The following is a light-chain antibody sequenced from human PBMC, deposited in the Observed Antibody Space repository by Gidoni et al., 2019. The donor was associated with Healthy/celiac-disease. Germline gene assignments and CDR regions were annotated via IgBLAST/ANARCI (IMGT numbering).Light chain of an antibody. CDR3: QVWDSSSDQGV. V-gene: IGLV3-21*02. CDR2: DDS. J-gene: IGLJ1*01. Sequence: SYLLTQPPSVSVAPGQTVRITCGGNNIGRKSVHWYQQRPGQAPVLVVYDDSDRPTGIPERFSGSNSGKTATLTISRVEAGDEADYYCQVWDSSSDQGVFGTGTKVNVL. CDR1: NIGRKS.